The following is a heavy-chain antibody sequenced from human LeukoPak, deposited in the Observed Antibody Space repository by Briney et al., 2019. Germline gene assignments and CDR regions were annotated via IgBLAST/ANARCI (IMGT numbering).Heavy chain of an antibody. D-gene: IGHD5-24*01. V-gene: IGHV3-7*01. Sequence: GGSLRLSCAASGVRFSRYWMSWGRQAPGKGLEWVASINQGESMIWYVDSVKGRFTISRDNANNLLFLQMNYMRVEDTAVYYCAKLLRDVTIYDFWGHGDLVTVSS. CDR2: INQGESMI. J-gene: IGHJ4*03. CDR1: GVRFSRYW. CDR3: AKLLRDVTIYDF.